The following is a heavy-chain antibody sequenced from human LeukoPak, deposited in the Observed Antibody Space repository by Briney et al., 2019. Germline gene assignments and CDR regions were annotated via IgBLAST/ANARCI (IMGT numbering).Heavy chain of an antibody. J-gene: IGHJ4*02. CDR2: IIPILGIA. D-gene: IGHD4-11*01. CDR1: GGTFSSYA. V-gene: IGHV1-69*04. CDR3: ASDYSNSFDY. Sequence: SVKVSCKASGGTFSSYAISWVRQAPGQGLEWMGRIIPILGIANYAQKFQGRVTITADKSTSTAYMELSSLRPEDTAVYYCASDYSNSFDYWGQGTLVTVSS.